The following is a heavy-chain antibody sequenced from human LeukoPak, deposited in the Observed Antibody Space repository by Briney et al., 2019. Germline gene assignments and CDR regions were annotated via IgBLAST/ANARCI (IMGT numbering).Heavy chain of an antibody. CDR2: ISSSSSYI. J-gene: IGHJ3*02. V-gene: IGHV3-21*04. CDR1: GFTFSSYS. Sequence: GGSLRLSCAASGFTFSSYSMNWVRQAPGKGLEWVSSISSSSSYIYYADSVKGRFTISRDNSKNTLYLQMNSLRAEDTAVYYCARGGSYLSAFDIWAKGQWSPSLQ. D-gene: IGHD1-26*01. CDR3: ARGGSYLSAFDI.